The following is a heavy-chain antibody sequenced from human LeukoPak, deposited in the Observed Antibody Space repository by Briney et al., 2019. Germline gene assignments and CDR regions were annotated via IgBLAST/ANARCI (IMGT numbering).Heavy chain of an antibody. CDR3: VRDSGSSYGYYFLH. J-gene: IGHJ1*01. V-gene: IGHV3-21*01. CDR1: GFTFSTYT. D-gene: IGHD1-26*01. CDR2: ITSSSSFT. Sequence: GRSLTLSCAASGFTFSTYTMSWVRQAPGKGLDWVSSITSSSSFTYYADSVKGRFTISRDNAKNSLYLQMNSLTVEDTAVYYCVRDSGSSYGYYFLHWGQGTLVTVSS.